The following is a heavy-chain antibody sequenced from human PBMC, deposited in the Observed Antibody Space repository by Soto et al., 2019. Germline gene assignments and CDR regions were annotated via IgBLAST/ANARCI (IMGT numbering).Heavy chain of an antibody. CDR2: IYNSGST. Sequence: SETLSLTCSVSGGSVSNGRDCWNWIRHFPGKGLEWIGYIYNSGSTNYNPSLKSRVSISVDTSKNQFSPKLSSVTAADTAVYYCARAEKNYYDGGGYTVDSWGLGTLVTVSS. CDR1: GGSVSNGRDC. V-gene: IGHV4-61*01. J-gene: IGHJ4*02. D-gene: IGHD3-22*01. CDR3: ARAEKNYYDGGGYTVDS.